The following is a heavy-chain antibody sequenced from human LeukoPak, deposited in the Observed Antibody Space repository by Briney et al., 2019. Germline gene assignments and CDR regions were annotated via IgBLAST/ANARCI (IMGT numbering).Heavy chain of an antibody. J-gene: IGHJ4*02. CDR1: GFTFTSSA. CDR2: IVVGSGNT. Sequence: SVKVSCKASGFTFTSSAVQWVRQARGQRLEWIGWIVVGSGNTNYAQKFQERVTITRDMSTSTAYMGLSSLRSEDTAVYYCAASPDYYDSSGYSYYFDYWGQGTLVTVSS. D-gene: IGHD3-22*01. V-gene: IGHV1-58*01. CDR3: AASPDYYDSSGYSYYFDY.